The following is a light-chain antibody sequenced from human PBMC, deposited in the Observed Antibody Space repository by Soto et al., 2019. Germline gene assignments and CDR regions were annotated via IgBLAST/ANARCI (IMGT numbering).Light chain of an antibody. J-gene: IGKJ3*01. CDR3: QQFNSYPRT. CDR1: QGISSA. CDR2: DAS. V-gene: IGKV1-13*02. Sequence: AIQLTQSPSSLSASVGDRDTITCRASQGISSALAWYQQKPGQAPKLLIYDASSLESGVPSRFSGSGSGTDFTLTISSLQPEDFATYYCQQFNSYPRTFGPGTKVDIK.